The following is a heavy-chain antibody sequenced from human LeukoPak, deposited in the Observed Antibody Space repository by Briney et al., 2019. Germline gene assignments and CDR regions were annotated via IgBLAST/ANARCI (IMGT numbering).Heavy chain of an antibody. CDR2: IKQDGSEK. V-gene: IGHV3-7*05. Sequence: GGSLRLSCAASGFTFSSYWMGWVRQAPGKGLEWAANIKQDGSEKYYVDSVKGRFTISRDNARNSLFLQMNSLRAEDTAVYYCARDHVVPTILFDHWGQGTLVTVSS. J-gene: IGHJ4*02. CDR3: ARDHVVPTILFDH. CDR1: GFTFSSYW. D-gene: IGHD5-12*01.